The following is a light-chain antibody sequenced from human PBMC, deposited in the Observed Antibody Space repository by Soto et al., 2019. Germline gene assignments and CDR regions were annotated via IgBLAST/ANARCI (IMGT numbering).Light chain of an antibody. CDR3: CSYVGSKAVL. Sequence: QSALTQPASVSGSPGPSITLSCTGTSSDLGTYNLVSWYQQHPDKAPKLMIYEGSKRPSGVSDRFSGSRSGNTASLTISGLQAEDEAHYYCCSYVGSKAVLFGGGTKLTV. J-gene: IGLJ2*01. V-gene: IGLV2-23*01. CDR1: SSDLGTYNL. CDR2: EGS.